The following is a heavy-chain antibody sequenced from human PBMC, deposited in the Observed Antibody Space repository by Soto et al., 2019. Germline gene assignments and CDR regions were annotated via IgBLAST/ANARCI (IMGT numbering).Heavy chain of an antibody. Sequence: ASVKVSCKASGYTFTGYYMHWVRQAPGQGLEWMGWINPNSGGTNYAQKFQGRVTMTRDTSISTAYMELSRLRSDDTAVYYCARVSGSYYYYGMDVWGQGTTVTAP. D-gene: IGHD2-15*01. CDR2: INPNSGGT. CDR3: ARVSGSYYYYGMDV. V-gene: IGHV1-2*02. CDR1: GYTFTGYY. J-gene: IGHJ6*02.